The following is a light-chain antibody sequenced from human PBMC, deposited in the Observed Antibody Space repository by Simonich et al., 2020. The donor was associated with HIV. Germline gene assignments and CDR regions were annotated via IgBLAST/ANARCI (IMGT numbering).Light chain of an antibody. CDR1: SSTIGAGFD. CDR3: QSYDSSLSAVV. V-gene: IGLV1-40*01. Sequence: QSVLAQPPSVSGAPGQRVTISCTGNSSTIGAGFDVHWYQQLPGPTPKLLIYDSTNRPSGVPDRFSGSKSDTSASLAITGLQTEDEADYYCQSYDSSLSAVVFGGGTKLTVL. J-gene: IGLJ2*01. CDR2: DST.